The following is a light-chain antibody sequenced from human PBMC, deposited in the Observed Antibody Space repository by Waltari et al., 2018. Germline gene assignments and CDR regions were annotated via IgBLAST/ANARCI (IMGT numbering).Light chain of an antibody. CDR2: GAS. CDR1: QSVSSSY. Sequence: EIVLTQSPGTLSLSPGERATLSCRASQSVSSSYLAWYQQKPGQAPRLLIYGASSRATGIPDRFSGSGSETDFTLTISRLEPEDFAVYYCQQYGGTFGQGTKLEIK. J-gene: IGKJ2*01. CDR3: QQYGGT. V-gene: IGKV3-20*01.